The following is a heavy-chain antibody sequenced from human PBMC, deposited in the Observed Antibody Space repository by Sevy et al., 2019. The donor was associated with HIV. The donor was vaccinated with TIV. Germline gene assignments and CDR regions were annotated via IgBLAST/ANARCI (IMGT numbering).Heavy chain of an antibody. CDR1: GFTFSSYS. CDR3: ARDQVAAAGRLEAFDI. CDR2: ISSSSSYI. V-gene: IGHV3-21*01. Sequence: GGSLRFSCAASGFTFSSYSMNWVRQAPGKGLEWVSSISSSSSYIYYADSVKGRFTISRDNAKNSLYLQMNSLRAEDTAVYYCARDQVAAAGRLEAFDIWGQGTMVTVSS. D-gene: IGHD6-13*01. J-gene: IGHJ3*02.